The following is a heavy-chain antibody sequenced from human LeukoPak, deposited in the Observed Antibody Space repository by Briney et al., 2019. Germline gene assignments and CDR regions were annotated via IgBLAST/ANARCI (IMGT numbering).Heavy chain of an antibody. Sequence: GGSLRLSCAASGFXFSSYAMSWVRQAPGKGLEWVSAISGSGGSTYYADSVKGRFTISRDYSKNTLYLQMNSLRAEDTAVYYCAKSEGSGILYYFDYWGQGTLVTVSS. CDR2: ISGSGGST. CDR3: AKSEGSGILYYFDY. J-gene: IGHJ4*02. V-gene: IGHV3-23*01. D-gene: IGHD3-10*01. CDR1: GFXFSSYA.